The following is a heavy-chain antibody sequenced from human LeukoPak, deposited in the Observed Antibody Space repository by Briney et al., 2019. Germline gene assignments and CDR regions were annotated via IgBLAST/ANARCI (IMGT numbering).Heavy chain of an antibody. J-gene: IGHJ4*02. CDR3: ARNGGNSDVDY. D-gene: IGHD4-23*01. Sequence: SETLSLTCAVSGGSISSNSWWSSVRQPPGKGLEWIGEIYHSGRTNYNLSLKSRVTISVDMSKNQFSLKLSSVTAADTAVYYCARNGGNSDVDYWGQGTLLSASS. CDR1: GGSISSNSW. V-gene: IGHV4-4*02. CDR2: IYHSGRT.